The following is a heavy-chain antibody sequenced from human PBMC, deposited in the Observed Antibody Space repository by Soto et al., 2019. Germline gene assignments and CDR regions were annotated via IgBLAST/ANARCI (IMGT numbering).Heavy chain of an antibody. Sequence: ASVKVSCKASGYTFTDYFLHWVRQAPGQGLEWMAWIGPNSGDTNYAQNFQGRATMTRDTSINTAYMELSSLRYDDTAVYYCARKGTQTHPDHDAFDLWGQGTMVTVSS. CDR1: GYTFTDYF. J-gene: IGHJ3*01. CDR2: IGPNSGDT. V-gene: IGHV1-2*02. CDR3: ARKGTQTHPDHDAFDL.